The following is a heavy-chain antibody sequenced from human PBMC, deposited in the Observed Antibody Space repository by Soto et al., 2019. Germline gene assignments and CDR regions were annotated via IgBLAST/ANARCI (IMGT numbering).Heavy chain of an antibody. J-gene: IGHJ6*02. CDR2: IYYSGST. CDR1: DGSISSSSYY. V-gene: IGHV4-39*01. Sequence: PSETLSLTCTVSDGSISSSSYYWGWIRQPPGKGLEWIGNIYYSGSTYYNPSLKSRVTISVDTSKNQFSLKLSSVTAADTAVYYCASQASPYYYYGMDVWGQGTTVT. CDR3: ASQASPYYYYGMDV.